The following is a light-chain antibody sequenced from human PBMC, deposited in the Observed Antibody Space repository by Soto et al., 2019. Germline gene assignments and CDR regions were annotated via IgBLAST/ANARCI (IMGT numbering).Light chain of an antibody. V-gene: IGKV1-8*01. Sequence: AIRMTQSPSSLSASTGDRVTITCRASQGISSYLACYQQKPGKAPKLLIYAASTLQSGVPSRFSGSGSGTDFTLTISCLHSADFATSYCQQDYSYPPTFGQGTKVEIK. CDR2: AAS. CDR1: QGISSY. J-gene: IGKJ1*01. CDR3: QQDYSYPPT.